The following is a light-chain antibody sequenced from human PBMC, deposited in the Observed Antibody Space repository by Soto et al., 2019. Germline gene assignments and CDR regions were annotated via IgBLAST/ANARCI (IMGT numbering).Light chain of an antibody. CDR2: QAS. CDR3: QHYKISTRYS. J-gene: IGKJ2*03. Sequence: DIQMTQSPSTLSASVGDRVTITCRASENINKWLAWYQQRPGTVPKLLIYQASNLESGVPARFSGSGSGTDFTLTISSLQPEDFATYYCQHYKISTRYSVGQGTKVDIK. CDR1: ENINKW. V-gene: IGKV1-5*03.